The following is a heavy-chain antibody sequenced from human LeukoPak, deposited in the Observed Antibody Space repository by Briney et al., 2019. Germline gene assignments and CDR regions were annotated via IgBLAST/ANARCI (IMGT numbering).Heavy chain of an antibody. V-gene: IGHV3-23*01. Sequence: GSLRPSCAASGFTFSSYGMSWVRQAPGKGLEWVSAISGSGGTIYYAASVKGRFTISRDNAKNSLYLQMNSLRAEDTAVYYCAELGITMIGGVWGKGTTVTISS. CDR2: ISGSGGTI. D-gene: IGHD3-10*02. CDR1: GFTFSSYG. J-gene: IGHJ6*04. CDR3: AELGITMIGGV.